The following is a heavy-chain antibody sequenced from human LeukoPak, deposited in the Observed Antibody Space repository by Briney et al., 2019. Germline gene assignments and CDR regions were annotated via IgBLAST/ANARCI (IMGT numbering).Heavy chain of an antibody. CDR2: IYTSGTT. D-gene: IGHD2-2*01. CDR1: GGSVRRGNYY. J-gene: IGHJ6*03. CDR3: ARWSGSVTAQNYYYYMDV. V-gene: IGHV4-61*02. Sequence: SETLSLTCTVSGGSVRRGNYYWTWIRQPAGSGLEWIGRIYTSGTTDYNPSLRTRVTISVDASRNQFSLNLSSVTAADTAVYYCARWSGSVTAQNYYYYMDVRGEGTTVTVSS.